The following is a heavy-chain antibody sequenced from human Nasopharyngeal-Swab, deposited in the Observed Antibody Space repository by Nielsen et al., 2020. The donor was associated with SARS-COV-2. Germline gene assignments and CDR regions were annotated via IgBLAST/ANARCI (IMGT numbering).Heavy chain of an antibody. CDR3: AKDGTIGYSHFDD. CDR1: GFTFSNFA. Sequence: GESLKISCAASGFTFSNFAMSWVRQAPGKGPEWVAVIVGNGATTYYTASVKGRFTISRDNYRNTLYLQMNSLRADDTAVYYCAKDGTIGYSHFDDWGQGTLVTVSS. D-gene: IGHD3-22*01. CDR2: IVGNGATT. J-gene: IGHJ4*02. V-gene: IGHV3-23*01.